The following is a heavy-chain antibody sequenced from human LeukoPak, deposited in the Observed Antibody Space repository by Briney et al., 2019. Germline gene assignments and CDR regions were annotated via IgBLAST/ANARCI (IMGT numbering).Heavy chain of an antibody. V-gene: IGHV3-21*01. Sequence: GGSLRLSCAASGFTFSSYSMNWVRQAPGKGLEWVSSISSSSSYIYYADSMKGRFTISRDNAKNSLYLQMNSLRAEDTAVYYCASGTLTNGVSWGQGTLVTVSS. CDR1: GFTFSSYS. D-gene: IGHD2-8*01. CDR3: ASGTLTNGVS. CDR2: ISSSSSYI. J-gene: IGHJ5*02.